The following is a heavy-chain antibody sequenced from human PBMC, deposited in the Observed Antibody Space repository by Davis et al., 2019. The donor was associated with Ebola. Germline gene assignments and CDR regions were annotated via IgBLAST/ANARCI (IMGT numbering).Heavy chain of an antibody. CDR2: ISYDGSNQ. CDR1: GFTFSSYA. J-gene: IGHJ4*02. D-gene: IGHD3-16*01. Sequence: PGGSLRPSCAASGFTFSSYAMHWVRQAPGKGLEWVAVISYDGSNQYYADSVKGRFTISRDNSKNTLYLQMNSLRAEDTAVYYCARDQMGVPDYYFDYWGQGTLVTVSS. CDR3: ARDQMGVPDYYFDY. V-gene: IGHV3-30-3*01.